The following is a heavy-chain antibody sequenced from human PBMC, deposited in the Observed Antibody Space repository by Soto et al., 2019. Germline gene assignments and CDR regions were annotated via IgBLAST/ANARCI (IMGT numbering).Heavy chain of an antibody. D-gene: IGHD5-12*01. Sequence: ASVKVSCKASGYTFFTYDISWVRQAPGQGLEWMGWISTYSGDTKYAQKSQDRVTMTTDTSTTTAYLELRSLRSDDTAVYYCARHHGPTTSENWFDPWGQGTLVTVSS. CDR3: ARHHGPTTSENWFDP. V-gene: IGHV1-18*01. CDR1: GYTFFTYD. CDR2: ISTYSGDT. J-gene: IGHJ5*02.